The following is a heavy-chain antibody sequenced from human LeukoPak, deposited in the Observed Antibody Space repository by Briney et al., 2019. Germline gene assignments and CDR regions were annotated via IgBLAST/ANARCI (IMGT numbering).Heavy chain of an antibody. V-gene: IGHV3-21*01. D-gene: IGHD3-9*01. CDR2: ISSSATYI. CDR1: GFTFSNYN. Sequence: GGSLRLSCAASGFTFSNYNMIWVRQAPGKGLEWVSSISSSATYIYYADSVKGRFTISRDDAKNSLSLQMNSLRAEDTAVYYCATADLTGYYGGDYWGQGTLVTVSS. CDR3: ATADLTGYYGGDY. J-gene: IGHJ4*02.